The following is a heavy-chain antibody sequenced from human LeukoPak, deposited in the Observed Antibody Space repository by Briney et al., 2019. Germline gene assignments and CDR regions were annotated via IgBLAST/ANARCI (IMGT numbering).Heavy chain of an antibody. Sequence: ASVKVSCKASGYTFTGYYMHWVRQAPGQGLEWTGWINPNIGGTNYAQKFQGRVTMTRDTSISTAYMELSRLRSDDTAVYYCARDPRSSSWYDYWGQGTLVTVSS. J-gene: IGHJ4*02. D-gene: IGHD6-13*01. CDR1: GYTFTGYY. CDR2: INPNIGGT. V-gene: IGHV1-2*02. CDR3: ARDPRSSSWYDY.